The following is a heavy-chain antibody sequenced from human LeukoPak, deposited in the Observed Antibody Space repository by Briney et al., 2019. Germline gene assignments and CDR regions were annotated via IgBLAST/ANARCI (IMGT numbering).Heavy chain of an antibody. CDR3: ARGRSFWSGQEN. V-gene: IGHV4-39*01. J-gene: IGHJ4*02. Sequence: SETLSLTCTVSGGSISSSSYYWGWIRQPPGKGLEWIGSIYYSGSTYYNPSLKSRVTISVDTSKNQFSLKLSSVTAADTAVYYCARGRSFWSGQENWGQGTLVTVSS. CDR2: IYYSGST. CDR1: GGSISSSSYY. D-gene: IGHD3-3*01.